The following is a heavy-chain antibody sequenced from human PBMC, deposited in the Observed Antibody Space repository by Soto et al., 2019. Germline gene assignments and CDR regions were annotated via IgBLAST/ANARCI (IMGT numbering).Heavy chain of an antibody. V-gene: IGHV3-23*01. CDR1: GFTFSSYA. Sequence: EVQLLESGGGLVQPGGSLRLSCAASGFTFSSYAMSWVRQAPGKGLEWVSAISGSGGSTYYADSVKGRFTISRDNSKNTLYLQMNSLSAEDTAVYYCAKIEDMVRGVIISHYFDYWGQGTLVTVSS. J-gene: IGHJ4*02. CDR2: ISGSGGST. D-gene: IGHD3-10*01. CDR3: AKIEDMVRGVIISHYFDY.